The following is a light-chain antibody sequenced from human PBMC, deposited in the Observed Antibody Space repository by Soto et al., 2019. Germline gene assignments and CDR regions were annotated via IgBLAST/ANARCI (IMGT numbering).Light chain of an antibody. CDR1: QTITRY. CDR3: QQSFSFPVT. Sequence: DIQMTQSPSSLSASVGDRVTITCRANQTITRYLNWYQQKPGTAPKLLIYAASSLQEGVPSRFRGSGSGTDFTLTISNLQTEDFAAYYCQQSFSFPVTFGQGTKLEIK. CDR2: AAS. V-gene: IGKV1-39*01. J-gene: IGKJ2*01.